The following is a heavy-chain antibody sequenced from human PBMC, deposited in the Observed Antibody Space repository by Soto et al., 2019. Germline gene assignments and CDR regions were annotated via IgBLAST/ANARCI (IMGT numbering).Heavy chain of an antibody. V-gene: IGHV4-59*01. D-gene: IGHD1-7*01. J-gene: IGHJ2*01. CDR1: GGSISRYY. CDR3: ARFKTGTTPRVEWYFDL. CDR2: IFYRGST. Sequence: QVQLQESGPGLVRPSETLSLTCTVSGGSISRYYWSWIRQPPGKGLEWIGYIFYRGSTNFNPSLGGQGTISIHTSKNQFCLKLRSVTAADTAMYYCARFKTGTTPRVEWYFDLWGRGTLVTVSS.